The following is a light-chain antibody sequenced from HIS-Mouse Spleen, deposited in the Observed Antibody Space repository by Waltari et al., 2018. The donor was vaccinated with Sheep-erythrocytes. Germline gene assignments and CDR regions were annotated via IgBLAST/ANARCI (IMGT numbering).Light chain of an antibody. J-gene: IGKJ1*01. V-gene: IGKV1D-13*01. CDR1: QGISSA. Sequence: ALQLTQSPSSLSASVGARGTITCRASQGISSALAWYQQKPGKAPKLLIYDASSLESGVPSRFSGSGSGTDFTLTISSLQPEDFATYYCQQFNNYPRTFDQGTKVEIK. CDR2: DAS. CDR3: QQFNNYPRT.